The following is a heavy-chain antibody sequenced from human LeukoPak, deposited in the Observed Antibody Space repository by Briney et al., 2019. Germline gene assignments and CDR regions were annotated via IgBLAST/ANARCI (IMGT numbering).Heavy chain of an antibody. CDR2: IYYSGST. CDR3: AREGSSSCLDY. V-gene: IGHV4-39*07. D-gene: IGHD6-13*01. CDR1: GGSISSSSYY. J-gene: IGHJ4*02. Sequence: SETLSLTCTVSGGSISSSSYYWGWIRQPPGKGLEWIGSIYYSGSTYYNPSLKSRVTISVDTSKNQFSLKLSSVTAADTAVYYCAREGSSSCLDYWGQGTLVTVSS.